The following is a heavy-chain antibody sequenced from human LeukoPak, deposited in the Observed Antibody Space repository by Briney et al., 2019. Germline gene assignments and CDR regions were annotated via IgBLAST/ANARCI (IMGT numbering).Heavy chain of an antibody. D-gene: IGHD3-10*01. Sequence: GGSLRLSCAASGFTFSSYAMHWVRQAPGKGLEYVSAISSNGGSTYYANSVKGRFTISRDNSKNTLYLQMGSLRAEDMAVYYCARDGWFGEQIPHDYYYGMDVWGQGTTVTVSS. CDR1: GFTFSSYA. J-gene: IGHJ6*02. CDR2: ISSNGGST. CDR3: ARDGWFGEQIPHDYYYGMDV. V-gene: IGHV3-64*01.